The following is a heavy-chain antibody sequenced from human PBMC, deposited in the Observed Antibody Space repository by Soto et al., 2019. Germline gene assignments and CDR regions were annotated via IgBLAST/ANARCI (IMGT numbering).Heavy chain of an antibody. J-gene: IGHJ4*02. CDR2: ISAYNGNT. Sequence: QVQLVQSGAEVKKPGASVKVSCKASGYTFTSYGISWVRQAPGQGLEWMGWISAYNGNTNYAQKLQGRVPMITVTSTSTAYMELRSLRSDDTAVYYCAREGLVTNRYFDWLFEGGYFDYWGQGPLVTVAS. CDR1: GYTFTSYG. V-gene: IGHV1-18*01. D-gene: IGHD3-9*01. CDR3: AREGLVTNRYFDWLFEGGYFDY.